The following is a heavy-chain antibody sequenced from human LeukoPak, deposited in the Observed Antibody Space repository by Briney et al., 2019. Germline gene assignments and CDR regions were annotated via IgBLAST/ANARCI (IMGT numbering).Heavy chain of an antibody. Sequence: SETLSLTCTVSGGSISSGSYYWSWIRQPAGKGLEWIGRIYTSGSTNYNPSLKSRVTISVDTSKNQFSLKLSSVTAADTAVYYCAREGSKIAAAGFPSAVDYWGQGTLVTVSS. J-gene: IGHJ4*02. CDR2: IYTSGST. CDR1: GGSISSGSYY. V-gene: IGHV4-61*02. D-gene: IGHD6-13*01. CDR3: AREGSKIAAAGFPSAVDY.